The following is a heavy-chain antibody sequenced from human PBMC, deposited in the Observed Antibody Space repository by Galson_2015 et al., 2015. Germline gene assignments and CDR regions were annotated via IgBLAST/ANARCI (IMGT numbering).Heavy chain of an antibody. J-gene: IGHJ4*02. V-gene: IGHV3-7*01. D-gene: IGHD2-2*01. CDR1: GFTLSSHW. CDR3: ARDSTARD. CDR2: VKPDGSET. Sequence: SLRLSCAASGFTLSSHWMTWVRQAPGKGLEWVASVKPDGSETHYVDSVKGRFTISRDNAKNSVFLQMNSLRVEDTGLYYCARDSTARDWGQGTLVTVSS.